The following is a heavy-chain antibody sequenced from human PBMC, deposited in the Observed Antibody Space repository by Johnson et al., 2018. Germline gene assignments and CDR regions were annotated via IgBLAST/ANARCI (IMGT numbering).Heavy chain of an antibody. Sequence: EVQLVESGGGLVKXGESXRLXCAASGFMFSSYSMNWVRQTPGKGLEWVTCIGDTISYAYYEDSVKGRFTISRDNAKNPLFLQLSSLRPDDTAFYYCARGPAGLDGYNWDAFDIWGQGTMVTVSS. V-gene: IGHV3-21*01. CDR1: GFMFSSYS. CDR2: IGDTISYA. CDR3: ARGPAGLDGYNWDAFDI. D-gene: IGHD5-24*01. J-gene: IGHJ3*02.